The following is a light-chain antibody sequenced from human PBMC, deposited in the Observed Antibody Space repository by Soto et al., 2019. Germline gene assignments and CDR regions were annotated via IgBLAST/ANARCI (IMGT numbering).Light chain of an antibody. J-gene: IGKJ2*01. Sequence: DIQMTQSPSSLSASVGDRVTITCQASQDISNYLNWYQQKPGKAPKLLINDASRLQPGVPSRFSGSGSGTDFTFTISSLQPEDIATYYCQHYDNFPYTFGQGTKLEIK. CDR1: QDISNY. V-gene: IGKV1-33*01. CDR3: QHYDNFPYT. CDR2: DAS.